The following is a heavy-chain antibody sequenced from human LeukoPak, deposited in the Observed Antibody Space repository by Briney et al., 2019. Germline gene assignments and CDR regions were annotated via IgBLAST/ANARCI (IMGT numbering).Heavy chain of an antibody. Sequence: GRSLRLSCTASGFPFSSYGMHWVRQAPGKGLEWVSVIYSGGSTYYADSVKGRFTISRDNSKNTLFLQMNSLRAEDTAVYYCARGVVVPTGNGAFDIWGQGTTVTVSS. CDR1: GFPFSSYG. CDR2: IYSGGST. J-gene: IGHJ3*02. V-gene: IGHV3-53*01. CDR3: ARGVVVPTGNGAFDI. D-gene: IGHD2-2*01.